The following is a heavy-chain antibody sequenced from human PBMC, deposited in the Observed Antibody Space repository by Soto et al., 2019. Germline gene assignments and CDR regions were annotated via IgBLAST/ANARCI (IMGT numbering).Heavy chain of an antibody. CDR1: GDTFTFYS. CDR3: ASSYGSGYRAFDY. V-gene: IGHV1-69*02. D-gene: IGHD3-10*01. Sequence: QVQLVQSGAEVKKPGSSVRVSCKASGDTFTFYSINWVRQAPGLGLERMGRINPILSMSNYAQRFQGRVTMTADKSTRTAYVELSSLISEDTAMYYCASSYGSGYRAFDYWGQGALVTVSS. J-gene: IGHJ4*02. CDR2: INPILSMS.